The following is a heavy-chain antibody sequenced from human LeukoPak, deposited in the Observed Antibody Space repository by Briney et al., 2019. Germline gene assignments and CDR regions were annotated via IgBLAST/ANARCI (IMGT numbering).Heavy chain of an antibody. CDR1: GFTFDDYA. J-gene: IGHJ4*02. V-gene: IGHV3-9*03. CDR3: AKGLGSSSWFSFDY. D-gene: IGHD6-13*01. CDR2: ISWNSGSI. Sequence: PGVSLRLSCAASGFTFDDYAMHWVRQAPGKGLEWVSGISWNSGSIGYADFVKGRFTISRDNAKNSLYLQMNSLRAEDMALYYCAKGLGSSSWFSFDYWGQGTLVTVSS.